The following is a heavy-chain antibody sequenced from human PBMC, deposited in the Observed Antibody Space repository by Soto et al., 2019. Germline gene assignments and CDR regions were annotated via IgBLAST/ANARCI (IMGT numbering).Heavy chain of an antibody. CDR1: GYTLTELS. Sequence: GASVKVSCKVSGYTLTELSMHWVRQAPGKGLEWMGGFDPEDGETLYAQNFQGRVTMTKDTSADTAYMELSSLRSEDTALYYCARTARRTVAVAGTVLGYWGQGTLVTVS. J-gene: IGHJ4*02. CDR2: FDPEDGET. D-gene: IGHD6-19*01. CDR3: ARTARRTVAVAGTVLGY. V-gene: IGHV1-24*01.